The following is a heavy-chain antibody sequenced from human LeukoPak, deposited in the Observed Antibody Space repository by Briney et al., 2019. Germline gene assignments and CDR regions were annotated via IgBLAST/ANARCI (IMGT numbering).Heavy chain of an antibody. D-gene: IGHD3-10*01. V-gene: IGHV3-7*01. CDR3: ARDGLLWFGEKLYYYGMDV. Sequence: GGSLRLSCAASGFTFSSYWMSWVRQAPGKGLEWVANIKQDGSEKYYVDSVKGRFTISRDNAKNSLYLQMNSLRAEDTAVYYCARDGLLWFGEKLYYYGMDVWGQGTTVTVSS. CDR1: GFTFSSYW. J-gene: IGHJ6*02. CDR2: IKQDGSEK.